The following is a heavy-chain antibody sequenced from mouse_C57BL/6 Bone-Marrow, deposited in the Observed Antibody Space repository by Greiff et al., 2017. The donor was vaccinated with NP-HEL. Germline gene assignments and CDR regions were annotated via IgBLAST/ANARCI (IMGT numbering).Heavy chain of an antibody. J-gene: IGHJ2*01. D-gene: IGHD2-3*01. CDR3: ARTGWFLFDY. Sequence: VQLQQSGPELVKPGASVKISCKASGYAFSSSWMNWVKQRPGKGLEWIGRIYPGDGDTNYNGKFKGKATLTADKSSSTAYMQLSSLTSEDSAVYFCARTGWFLFDYWGQGTPLTVSS. CDR1: GYAFSSSW. CDR2: IYPGDGDT. V-gene: IGHV1-82*01.